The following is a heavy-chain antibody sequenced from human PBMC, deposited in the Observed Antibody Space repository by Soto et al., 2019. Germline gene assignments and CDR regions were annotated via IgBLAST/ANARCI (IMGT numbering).Heavy chain of an antibody. D-gene: IGHD4-4*01. CDR3: ASLKLEYSTLDP. CDR2: IYYSGST. CDR1: GGSISSGDYY. J-gene: IGHJ5*02. V-gene: IGHV4-30-4*01. Sequence: QVQLQESGPGLVKPSQTLSLTCTVSGGSISSGDYYWSWIRQPQGKGLVWIGYIYYSGSTYYNPSRKRRVTISVDTSKIHFSLKLSSVTAADTAVYYCASLKLEYSTLDPWGQGTLVTVSS.